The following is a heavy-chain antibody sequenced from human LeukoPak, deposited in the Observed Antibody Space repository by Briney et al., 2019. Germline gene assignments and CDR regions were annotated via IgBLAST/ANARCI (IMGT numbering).Heavy chain of an antibody. V-gene: IGHV3-33*06. D-gene: IGHD4-17*01. J-gene: IGHJ4*02. CDR3: AKSDYGDRYFDY. CDR1: GFTFSSYG. Sequence: GGSLRLSCAPSGFTFSSYGMHWVRQAPGKGLEWVAVIWYDGSNKYYADSVKGRFTISRDNSKNTLYLQMNGLRAEDTAVYYCAKSDYGDRYFDYWGQGTPVTVSS. CDR2: IWYDGSNK.